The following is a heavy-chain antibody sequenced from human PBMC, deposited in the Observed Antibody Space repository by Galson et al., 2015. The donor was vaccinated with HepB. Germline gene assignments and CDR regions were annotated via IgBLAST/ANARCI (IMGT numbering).Heavy chain of an antibody. CDR2: INAGNGNT. Sequence: SVKVSCKASGYTFTSYAMHWVRQAPGQRLEWMGWINAGNGNTKYSQKFQGRVTITRDTSASTAYMELSSLRSEDTAVYYCARSARYSGSWTFDYWGQGTLVTVSS. D-gene: IGHD1-26*01. V-gene: IGHV1-3*01. CDR1: GYTFTSYA. J-gene: IGHJ4*02. CDR3: ARSARYSGSWTFDY.